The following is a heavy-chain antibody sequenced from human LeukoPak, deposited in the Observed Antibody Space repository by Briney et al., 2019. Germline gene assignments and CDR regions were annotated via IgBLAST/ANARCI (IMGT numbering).Heavy chain of an antibody. CDR2: IYSGGST. Sequence: GGSLRLSCAASGFTVSNNYMNWVRQAPGKGLEWVSVIYSGGSTYYADSVKGRFTISRDNAKNSLYLQMNSLRAEDTGVYYCAKDSYSKGDYWGQGVLVTVSS. CDR1: GFTVSNNY. V-gene: IGHV3-53*01. D-gene: IGHD5-18*01. J-gene: IGHJ4*02. CDR3: AKDSYSKGDY.